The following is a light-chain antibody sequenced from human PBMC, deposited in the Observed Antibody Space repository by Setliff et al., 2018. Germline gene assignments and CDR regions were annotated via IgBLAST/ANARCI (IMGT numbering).Light chain of an antibody. J-gene: IGLJ1*01. CDR2: EVS. CDR3: SSYAGSNNYV. Sequence: QSVLTQPPSASGSPGQSVTISCTGTSSDVGGYNYVSWYQQHPGKAPKLMIYEVSKRPSGVPDRFSGSKSGNTASLTVSWLQGEDEADYYCSSYAGSNNYVFGTGTKVTVL. V-gene: IGLV2-8*01. CDR1: SSDVGGYNY.